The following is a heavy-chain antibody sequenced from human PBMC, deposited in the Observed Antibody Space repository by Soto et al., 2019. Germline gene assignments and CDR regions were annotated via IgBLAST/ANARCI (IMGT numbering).Heavy chain of an antibody. J-gene: IGHJ4*02. D-gene: IGHD6-19*01. Sequence: QVQLQESGPGLVKPSGTLSLTCAVSGGSISSSNWWTWVRQPPGKGLQWIGEIYHSGSTNYNPSLKSRVLISVDKSKNQFSLRLTSVTAADTAVYYCARDRAVAGSDYWGQGTLVTVSS. CDR2: IYHSGST. V-gene: IGHV4-4*02. CDR3: ARDRAVAGSDY. CDR1: GGSISSSNW.